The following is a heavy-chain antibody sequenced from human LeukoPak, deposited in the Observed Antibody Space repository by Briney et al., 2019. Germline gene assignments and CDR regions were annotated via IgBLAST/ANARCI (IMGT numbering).Heavy chain of an antibody. D-gene: IGHD6-19*01. J-gene: IGHJ4*02. CDR1: GASMSGYY. Sequence: SETLSLTCTVSGASMSGYYWSWIRQVPGKGLEWMGFVYYSGITNYNPSLKSRVTMSVDTSKSQFSLKVNSVTAADTAVYFCARNGYSSHGAFGFWGQGILVTVSS. CDR2: VYYSGIT. CDR3: ARNGYSSHGAFGF. V-gene: IGHV4-59*01.